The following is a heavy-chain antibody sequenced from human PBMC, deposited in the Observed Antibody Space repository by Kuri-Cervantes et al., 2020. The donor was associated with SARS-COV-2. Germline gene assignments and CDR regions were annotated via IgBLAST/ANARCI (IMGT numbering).Heavy chain of an antibody. CDR1: GFTFSSYW. J-gene: IGHJ6*02. D-gene: IGHD6-19*01. CDR2: INSDGSST. Sequence: GESLKISCAASGFTFSSYWMHWVRQAPGKGLVWVSRINSDGSSTSYADSVKGRFTISRDNGKNTLYLQMNSLRAEDTAVYYCARYRCSGYGMDVWGQGTTVTVSS. CDR3: ARYRCSGYGMDV. V-gene: IGHV3-74*01.